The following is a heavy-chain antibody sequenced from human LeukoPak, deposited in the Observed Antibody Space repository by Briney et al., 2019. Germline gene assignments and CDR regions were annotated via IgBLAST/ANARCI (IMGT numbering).Heavy chain of an antibody. Sequence: SVKVSCKASGYSFTNYGINWVRQAPGQGLEWMGGIIPIFGTANYAQKFQGRVTITADKSTSTAYMELSSLRSEDTAVYYCARDPRFGESYFDPWGQGTLVTVSS. CDR3: ARDPRFGESYFDP. J-gene: IGHJ5*02. V-gene: IGHV1-69*06. CDR1: GYSFTNYG. CDR2: IIPIFGTA. D-gene: IGHD3-10*01.